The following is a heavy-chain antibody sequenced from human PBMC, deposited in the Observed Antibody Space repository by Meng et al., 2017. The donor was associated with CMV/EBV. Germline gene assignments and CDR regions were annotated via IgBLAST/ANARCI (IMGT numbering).Heavy chain of an antibody. J-gene: IGHJ2*01. CDR2: IIPIFGTA. V-gene: IGHV1-69*12. CDR3: ASVTGIGWWYFDL. Sequence: VQLVQAGAEVKKPGSSVKVSCQASGGTLSSYAISWVRQAPGQGLEWMGGIIPIFGTANYAQKFQGRVTITADESTSTAYMELSSLRSEDTAVYYCASVTGIGWWYFDLWAVAPWSPSPQ. CDR1: GGTLSSYA. D-gene: IGHD1-20*01.